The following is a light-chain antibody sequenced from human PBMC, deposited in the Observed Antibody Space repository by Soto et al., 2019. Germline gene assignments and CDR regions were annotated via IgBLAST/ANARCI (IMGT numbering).Light chain of an antibody. CDR2: GAS. V-gene: IGKV3-20*01. J-gene: IGKJ5*01. CDR3: QQYGSSPLT. Sequence: EIVLTQSPGTLSLSPGERATLSCRASQSVSSSYLAWYQQKPGQAPRLLIHGASSRVTGIPDRFSGSGSGTDFTLTISRLEPEDFAVYYCQQYGSSPLTFGQGTRLEIK. CDR1: QSVSSSY.